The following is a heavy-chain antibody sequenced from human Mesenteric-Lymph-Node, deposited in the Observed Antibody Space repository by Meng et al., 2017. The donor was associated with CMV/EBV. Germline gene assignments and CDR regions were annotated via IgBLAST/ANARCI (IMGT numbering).Heavy chain of an antibody. CDR2: INPSGGST. CDR3: AREWGGDYCSSARCNYGMDV. J-gene: IGHJ6*02. D-gene: IGHD2-2*01. V-gene: IGHV1-46*01. CDR1: GDTFTNYY. Sequence: GESLKISCKASGDTFTNYYMHWVRQAPGQGLEWMGIINPSGGSTRYAQSFQGRVTMTRDTSTSTVYMELSSLRSDDTAVYYCAREWGGDYCSSARCNYGMDVWGQGTTVTVSS.